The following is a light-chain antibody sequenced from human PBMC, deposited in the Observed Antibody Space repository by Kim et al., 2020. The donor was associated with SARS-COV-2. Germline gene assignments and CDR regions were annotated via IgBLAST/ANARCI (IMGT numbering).Light chain of an antibody. J-gene: IGKJ5*01. CDR2: DAS. V-gene: IGKV3-11*01. CDR1: QNIVTY. Sequence: LSPGERGTLSCRASQNIVTYLAWYQQKPGQSPRLLIYDASKRATGIPTRFSGSGSGTEFTLTINSLEAEDFAVYYCQQRANWPITFGQGTRLEIK. CDR3: QQRANWPIT.